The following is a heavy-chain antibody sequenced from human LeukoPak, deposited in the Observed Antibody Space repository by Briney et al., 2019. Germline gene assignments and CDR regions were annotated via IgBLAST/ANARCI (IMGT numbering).Heavy chain of an antibody. CDR2: IYHSGST. D-gene: IGHD2-15*01. Sequence: SETLSLTCAVSGYSISSGYYWGWIRQPPGKGLEWIGSIYHSGSTYYNPSLKSRVTISVDTSKNQFSLKLSSVTAAEPAVYYCAREGGGYCSGGSCPYGMDVWGKGTTVTVSS. CDR1: GYSISSGYY. J-gene: IGHJ6*04. CDR3: AREGGGYCSGGSCPYGMDV. V-gene: IGHV4-38-2*01.